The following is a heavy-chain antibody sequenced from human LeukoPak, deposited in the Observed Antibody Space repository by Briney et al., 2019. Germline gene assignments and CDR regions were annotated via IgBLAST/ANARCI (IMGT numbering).Heavy chain of an antibody. V-gene: IGHV4-34*01. Sequence: SETLSLTCAVYGGSFSGYYWSWIRQPPGKGLEWIGEINHSGSTNYNPSLKSRVTISVDTSKNQFSLKLSSVTAADTAVYYCARGQTTPSRHYYDNSGPNWFDPWGQGTLVTVSS. CDR1: GGSFSGYY. J-gene: IGHJ5*02. D-gene: IGHD3-22*01. CDR3: ARGQTTPSRHYYDNSGPNWFDP. CDR2: INHSGST.